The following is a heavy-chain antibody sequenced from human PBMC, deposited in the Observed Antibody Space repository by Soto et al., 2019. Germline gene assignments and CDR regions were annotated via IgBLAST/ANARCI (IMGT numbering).Heavy chain of an antibody. CDR2: IAHDGHT. D-gene: IGHD1-26*01. CDR3: AGGRDYDY. V-gene: IGHV4-4*02. J-gene: IGHJ4*02. Sequence: VQLTESGPGLVRPSGTLSLTCDVSGGSITTSVLWPWVPQFPGRGLEWIGEIAHDGHTNHNPSLSGRVTMSVDLSNSQFSLNVASVNAADTAVYFCAGGRDYDYWGQGTLVTVSS. CDR1: GGSITTSVL.